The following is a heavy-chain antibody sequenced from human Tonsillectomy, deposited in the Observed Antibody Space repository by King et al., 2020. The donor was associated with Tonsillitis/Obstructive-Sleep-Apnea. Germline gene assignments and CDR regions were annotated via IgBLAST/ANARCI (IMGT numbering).Heavy chain of an antibody. V-gene: IGHV1-69*12. Sequence: QLVQSGAEVKKPGSSVKVSCKASGGTFSRYSISWVRQAPGQGLEWRGGVLPIFGAGKDARKFQGRVTGTADESTRTADMELCSLRSEDTAVYYCAYYCSGGSCYFDYWGQGTLVTVSS. CDR3: AYYCSGGSCYFDY. D-gene: IGHD2-15*01. J-gene: IGHJ4*02. CDR1: GGTFSRYS. CDR2: VLPIFGAG.